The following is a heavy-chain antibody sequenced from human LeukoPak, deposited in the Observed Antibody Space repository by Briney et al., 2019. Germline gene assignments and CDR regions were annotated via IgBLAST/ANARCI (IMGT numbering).Heavy chain of an antibody. Sequence: TLSLTCAVSGGSISSGGYSWSWIRQPPGTGLEWIGYIYHSGSTYYNPSLKSRVTISVDRSKNQFSLKLSSVTAADTAVYYCARAPSYYYDSSGYFDYWGQGTLVTVSS. CDR1: GGSISSGGYS. J-gene: IGHJ4*02. D-gene: IGHD3-22*01. V-gene: IGHV4-30-2*01. CDR2: IYHSGST. CDR3: ARAPSYYYDSSGYFDY.